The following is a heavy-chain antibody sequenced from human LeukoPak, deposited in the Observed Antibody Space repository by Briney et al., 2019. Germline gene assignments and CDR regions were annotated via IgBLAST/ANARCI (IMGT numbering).Heavy chain of an antibody. CDR1: GGSISSYY. V-gene: IGHV4-59*12. J-gene: IGHJ5*02. CDR3: ARGITMIVVVTSYNWFDP. D-gene: IGHD3-22*01. CDR2: IYYSGGT. Sequence: SETLSLTCTVSGGSISSYYWSWIRQPPGKGLEWIGYIYYSGGTNYNPSLKSRVTISVDTSKNQFSLKLSSVTAADTAVYYCARGITMIVVVTSYNWFDPWGQGTLVTVSS.